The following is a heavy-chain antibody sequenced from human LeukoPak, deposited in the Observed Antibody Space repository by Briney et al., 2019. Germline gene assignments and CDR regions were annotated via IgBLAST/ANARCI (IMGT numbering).Heavy chain of an antibody. CDR2: IYYSGST. J-gene: IGHJ5*02. CDR3: ARRTRITISESSGFDP. D-gene: IGHD3-3*01. CDR1: GGSISSSSYC. V-gene: IGHV4-39*01. Sequence: PSETLSLTCTVSGGSISSSSYCWGWIRQPPGKWLEGIGSIYYSGSTYYNSSLKSRLTIAVGRSKNQFALKLSSFTAADQAVYYCARRTRITISESSGFDPWGQGTLVTVSS.